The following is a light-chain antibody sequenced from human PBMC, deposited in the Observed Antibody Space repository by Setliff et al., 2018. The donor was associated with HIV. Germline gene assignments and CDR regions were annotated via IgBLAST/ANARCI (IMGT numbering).Light chain of an antibody. CDR2: DVA. J-gene: IGLJ1*01. Sequence: QSVLTQPASVSGSPGQSITISCTGTSGDVGGYNYVSWNQQHPGKAPRLMIYDVAYRPSGVSNRFSGSKSGNTASLTISGLQAEDEADYYCSSYVAGGSLDVFGTGTKVTVL. CDR1: SGDVGGYNY. V-gene: IGLV2-14*03. CDR3: SSYVAGGSLDV.